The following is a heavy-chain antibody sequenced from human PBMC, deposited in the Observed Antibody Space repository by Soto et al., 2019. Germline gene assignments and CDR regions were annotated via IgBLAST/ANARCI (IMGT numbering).Heavy chain of an antibody. J-gene: IGHJ3*02. D-gene: IGHD3-10*01. V-gene: IGHV4-38-2*01. Sequence: SETLSLTCAVSGYSISSGYYWGWIRPPPGKGLEWIGSIYHSGSTYYNPSLKSRVTISVDTSKNQFSLKLSSVTAADTAVYYCARVSAGFGPIWGQGTMVTVSS. CDR1: GYSISSGYY. CDR3: ARVSAGFGPI. CDR2: IYHSGST.